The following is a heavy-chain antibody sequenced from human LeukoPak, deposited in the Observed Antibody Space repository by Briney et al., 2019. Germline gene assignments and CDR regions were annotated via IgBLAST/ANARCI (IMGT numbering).Heavy chain of an antibody. D-gene: IGHD3-3*01. V-gene: IGHV1-46*01. CDR3: ARVLYYDFWSGYYVVPNPYGMDV. Sequence: GASVKVSCKASGYTFTSYYMHWVRQAPGQGLEWMGIINPSGGSTSYAQKFQGRVTMTRDTSTSTVYMELSSLRSEDTAVYYCARVLYYDFWSGYYVVPNPYGMDVWGQGTTVTVSS. CDR1: GYTFTSYY. J-gene: IGHJ6*02. CDR2: INPSGGST.